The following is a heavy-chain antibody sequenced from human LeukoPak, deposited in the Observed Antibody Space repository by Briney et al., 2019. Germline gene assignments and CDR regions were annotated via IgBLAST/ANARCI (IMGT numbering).Heavy chain of an antibody. D-gene: IGHD3-10*01. V-gene: IGHV4-59*08. Sequence: SETLSLTCTVSGGSISGYYWSWIRQPPGKGLEWIGNIYYSGSTNYNPSLKSRVTISVDTSKKQFSLKLSSVTAADTAVYYCARQVRNWYFDLWGRGTLVTVPS. J-gene: IGHJ2*01. CDR3: ARQVRNWYFDL. CDR2: IYYSGST. CDR1: GGSISGYY.